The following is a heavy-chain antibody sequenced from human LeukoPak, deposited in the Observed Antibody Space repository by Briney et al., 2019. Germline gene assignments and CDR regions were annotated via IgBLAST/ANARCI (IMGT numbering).Heavy chain of an antibody. J-gene: IGHJ6*02. CDR2: ISTSNGNT. Sequence: ASVKVSCKASGYTFTTYGITWVRQAPGQGLEWTGWISTSNGNTNYAQKFQGRVTITADESTSTAYMELSSLRSEDTAVYYCARDPRAVAGTDYYYGMDVWGQGTTVTVSS. CDR1: GYTFTTYG. CDR3: ARDPRAVAGTDYYYGMDV. D-gene: IGHD6-19*01. V-gene: IGHV1-18*01.